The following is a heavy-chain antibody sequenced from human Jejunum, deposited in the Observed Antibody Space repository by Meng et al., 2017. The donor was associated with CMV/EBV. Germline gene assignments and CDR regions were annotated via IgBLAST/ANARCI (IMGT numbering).Heavy chain of an antibody. V-gene: IGHV3-30*18. CDR2: ISYDGNAE. Sequence: CAASRFTVTSYAMHWVRQAPGKGLEWVAAISYDGNAEYYADSVKGRFTVSRDNSRNTLYLQMDSLTADDTALYYCAKGMTMVTSQIDRWGQGTLVTVSS. CDR3: AKGMTMVTSQIDR. J-gene: IGHJ5*02. D-gene: IGHD4/OR15-4a*01. CDR1: RFTVTSYA.